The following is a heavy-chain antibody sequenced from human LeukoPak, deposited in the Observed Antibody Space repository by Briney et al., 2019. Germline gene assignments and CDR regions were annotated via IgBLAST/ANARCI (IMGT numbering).Heavy chain of an antibody. J-gene: IGHJ4*02. CDR2: IYYNGNT. CDR1: GGSISSYY. Sequence: SETLSLTCTVSGGSISSYYWSWIRQPPGKGLEWIGYIYYNGNTNYNPSLQSRVTISIDTSKNQFSLKLNSVTAADTATYYCARGRLSPPVFRPFEYWGQGTLVTVSS. V-gene: IGHV4-59*01. CDR3: ARGRLSPPVFRPFEY.